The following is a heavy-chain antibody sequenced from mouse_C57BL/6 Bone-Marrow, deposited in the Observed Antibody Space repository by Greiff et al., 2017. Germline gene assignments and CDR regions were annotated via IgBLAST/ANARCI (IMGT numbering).Heavy chain of an antibody. D-gene: IGHD1-1*01. J-gene: IGHJ3*01. Sequence: QVQLQQSGPGLVAPSQTLSITCTVSGFSLTSYGVSWVRQPPGKGLEWLGVIWCDGSTNYHSTLISRLSISKDNSKFQVFLKLNSLQTDDTATYYCSPYCYGSFAYWGQGTLVTVSA. CDR1: GFSLTSYG. V-gene: IGHV2-3*01. CDR3: SPYCYGSFAY. CDR2: IWCDGST.